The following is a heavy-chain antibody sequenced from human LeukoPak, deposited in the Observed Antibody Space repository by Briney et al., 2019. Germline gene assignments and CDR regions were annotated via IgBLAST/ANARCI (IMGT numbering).Heavy chain of an antibody. J-gene: IGHJ4*02. D-gene: IGHD6-13*01. CDR3: ARDSDSSWYPVPDY. V-gene: IGHV3-30-3*01. CDR1: GFTFSSYA. CDR2: ISYDGSNK. Sequence: TGGSLRLSCAASGFTFSSYAMHWVRQAPGKGLEWVAVISYDGSNKYYADSVKGRFTISRDNSKNTLYLQMNSLRAEDTAVYYCARDSDSSWYPVPDYWGQGTLVTVSS.